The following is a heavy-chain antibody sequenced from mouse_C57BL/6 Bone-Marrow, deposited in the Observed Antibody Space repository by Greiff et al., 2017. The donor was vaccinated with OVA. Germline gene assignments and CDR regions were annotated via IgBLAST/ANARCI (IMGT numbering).Heavy chain of an antibody. CDR1: GYTFTSYW. Sequence: VKLQQPGAELVKPGASVKMSCKASGYTFTSYWITWVKQRPGQGLEWIGDIYPGSGSTNYNEKFKSKATLTVDTSSSTAYMQLSSLTSEDSAVYYCARGWDGYPWFAYWGQGTLVTVSA. CDR3: ARGWDGYPWFAY. CDR2: IYPGSGST. V-gene: IGHV1-55*01. J-gene: IGHJ3*01. D-gene: IGHD2-3*01.